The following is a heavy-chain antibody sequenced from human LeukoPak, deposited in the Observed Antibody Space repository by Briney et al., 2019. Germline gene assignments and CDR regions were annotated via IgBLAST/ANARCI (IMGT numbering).Heavy chain of an antibody. D-gene: IGHD2-2*01. J-gene: IGHJ4*02. CDR2: IWYDGSNK. Sequence: PGGSLRLSCAASGFTFSSYGMHWVRQAPGKGLEWVAVIWYDGSNKYYADSVKGRFTISRDNSKNTLYLQMNSLRAEDTAVYYCARNLRPVVPAAACDYWGQGTLVTVSS. CDR1: GFTFSSYG. CDR3: ARNLRPVVPAAACDY. V-gene: IGHV3-33*01.